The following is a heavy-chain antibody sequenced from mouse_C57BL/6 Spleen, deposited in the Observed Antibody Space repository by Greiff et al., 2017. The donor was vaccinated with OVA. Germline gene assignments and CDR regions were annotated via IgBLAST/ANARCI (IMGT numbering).Heavy chain of an antibody. D-gene: IGHD1-2*01. CDR2: INPNNGGT. V-gene: IGHV1-26*01. Sequence: EVQLQQSGPELVKPGASVKISCKASGYTFTDYYMNWVQQSPGKSLEWIGDINPNNGGTSYNQKFKGKATLTVDKSSSTAYMELRSLTSEDSAVYYCARPTAYAMDYWGQGTSVTVSS. J-gene: IGHJ4*01. CDR1: GYTFTDYY. CDR3: ARPTAYAMDY.